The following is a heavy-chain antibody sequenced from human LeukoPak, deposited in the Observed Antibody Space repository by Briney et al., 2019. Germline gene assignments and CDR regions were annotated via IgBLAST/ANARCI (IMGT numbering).Heavy chain of an antibody. CDR3: AKGIGFGESSFDY. CDR1: GFTFSKYG. V-gene: IGHV3-23*01. CDR2: ISGSGGNT. J-gene: IGHJ4*02. D-gene: IGHD3-10*01. Sequence: GGSLRLSCAASGFTFSKYGMSWVRQAPGKGLDWVSGISGSGGNTDYADSVKGRFTISRDNSKNTLHLQMNSLTAEDTAVYYCAKGIGFGESSFDYWGQGTLVTVSS.